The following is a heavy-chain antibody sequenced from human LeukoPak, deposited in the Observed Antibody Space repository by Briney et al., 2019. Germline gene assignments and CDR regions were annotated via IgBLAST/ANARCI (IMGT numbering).Heavy chain of an antibody. D-gene: IGHD3-3*01. CDR1: GVSISSSYSY. Sequence: SETLSLTCTVSGVSISSSYSYWGWIRQPPGMGLEWIGSIYYTGNTYYNASLKSQVSISIDTSKNQFSLKLTSVTAADTAVYYCATTYYDFWSGYYHYMDVWGKGTTVTVSS. CDR3: ATTYYDFWSGYYHYMDV. CDR2: IYYTGNT. J-gene: IGHJ6*03. V-gene: IGHV4-39*01.